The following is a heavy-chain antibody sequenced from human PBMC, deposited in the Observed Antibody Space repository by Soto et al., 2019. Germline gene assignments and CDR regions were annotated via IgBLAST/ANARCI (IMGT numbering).Heavy chain of an antibody. D-gene: IGHD6-6*01. CDR3: ARGLSSPSATGI. CDR1: GGSVSSCCNY. J-gene: IGHJ4*02. V-gene: IGHV4-39*01. CDR2: IPNSGST. Sequence: QPQLQESGPGLVKPSETLSLTCTVSGGSVSSCCNYWGWVRQPPGKGLEWIGSIPNSGSTSYNPSLRSRVTISVDTPKNQFSLTLTSVTAADTAVYYCARGLSSPSATGIWGQGILVTVSS.